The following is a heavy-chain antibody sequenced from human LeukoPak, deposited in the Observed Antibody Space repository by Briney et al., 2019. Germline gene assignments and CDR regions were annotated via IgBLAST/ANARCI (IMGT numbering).Heavy chain of an antibody. CDR2: VKSKTDGGTT. V-gene: IGHV3-15*01. D-gene: IGHD3-9*01. J-gene: IGHJ4*02. Sequence: PGGSLRLSCAASGFTFSNAWMSWVRQAPGKGLEWVGRVKSKTDGGTTEYAAPVKGRFTISRDDSKNTLYLQMNSLETEDTAVYYCATYRTGYYYFDYWGPGTLVTVSS. CDR1: GFTFSNAW. CDR3: ATYRTGYYYFDY.